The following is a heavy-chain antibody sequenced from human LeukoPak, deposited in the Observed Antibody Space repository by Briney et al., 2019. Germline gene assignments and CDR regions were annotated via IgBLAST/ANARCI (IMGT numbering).Heavy chain of an antibody. J-gene: IGHJ5*02. CDR1: GGSFSDYY. V-gene: IGHV4-34*01. Sequence: SETLSLTCAVYGGSFSDYYWTWIRQPPGKGLEWIGEINHSGSTNYNPPLKSRVTISVDTSKKQFFLRLSSVTAADTAVYYCAKGHRYSSGWYWSHWFDPWGQGTLVTVSS. D-gene: IGHD6-19*01. CDR2: INHSGST. CDR3: AKGHRYSSGWYWSHWFDP.